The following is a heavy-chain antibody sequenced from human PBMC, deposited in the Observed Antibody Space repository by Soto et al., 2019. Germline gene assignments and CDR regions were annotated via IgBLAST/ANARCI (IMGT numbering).Heavy chain of an antibody. Sequence: QVQLQESGPGLVKPSETLSLTCTVSGGSISSYYWSWIRQPPGKGLEWIGYIYYSGSTDYDPSLKSRVTLSVAPSKTQSSLKLSSVPAADTAVYYCASRSGTSFDFWGQGTLVTVSS. CDR2: IYYSGST. J-gene: IGHJ4*02. CDR1: GGSISSYY. CDR3: ASRSGTSFDF. D-gene: IGHD1-1*01. V-gene: IGHV4-59*01.